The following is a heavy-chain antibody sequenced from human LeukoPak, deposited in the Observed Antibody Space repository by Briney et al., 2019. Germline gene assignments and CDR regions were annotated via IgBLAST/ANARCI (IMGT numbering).Heavy chain of an antibody. V-gene: IGHV3-33*06. CDR2: IWYDGSNK. J-gene: IGHJ3*02. CDR1: GFTFSSYG. D-gene: IGHD5-24*01. Sequence: GGSLRLSRAASGFTFSSYGMYWVRQAPPKGLEWVAGIWYDGSNKYYAAPVKGRFTISSDNSQTTLYLHINSLRPEDTAAYYCGERAMRDLDAFDIWGQETIVTVSS. CDR3: GERAMRDLDAFDI.